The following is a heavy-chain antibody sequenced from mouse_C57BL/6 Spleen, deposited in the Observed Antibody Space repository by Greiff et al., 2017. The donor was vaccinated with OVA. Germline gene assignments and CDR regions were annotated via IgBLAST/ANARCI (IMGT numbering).Heavy chain of an antibody. CDR2: INPNNGGT. CDR3: ARSDYYGSSYAYAMDY. Sequence: EVQLQQSGPELVKPGASVKISCKASGYTFTDYYMNWVKQSHGKSLEWIGDINPNNGGTSYNQKFKGKATLTVDKSSSTAYMELRSLTSEDSAVYYGARSDYYGSSYAYAMDYWGQGTSVTVSS. CDR1: GYTFTDYY. D-gene: IGHD1-1*01. J-gene: IGHJ4*01. V-gene: IGHV1-26*01.